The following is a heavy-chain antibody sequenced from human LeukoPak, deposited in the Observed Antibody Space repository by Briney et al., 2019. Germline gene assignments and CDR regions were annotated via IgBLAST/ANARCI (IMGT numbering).Heavy chain of an antibody. V-gene: IGHV3-21*04. CDR2: ISGLSTYI. CDR1: GFTFSNAW. J-gene: IGHJ4*02. Sequence: PGGSLRLSCAASGFTFSNAWMSWVRQAPGQGLEWVSSISGLSTYIFYADSVQGRFTISRDNAKNSLYLQMDSLRVEDTAVYYCAKRDSWYYFDYWGQGTLVTVSS. D-gene: IGHD6-13*01. CDR3: AKRDSWYYFDY.